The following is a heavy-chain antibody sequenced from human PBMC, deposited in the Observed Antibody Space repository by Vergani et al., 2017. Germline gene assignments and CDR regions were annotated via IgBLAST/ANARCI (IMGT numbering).Heavy chain of an antibody. CDR2: ISWNSGSI. Sequence: EVQLLESGGGLVQPGRSLRLSCAASGFTFDDYAMHWVRQAPGKGLEWVSGISWNSGSIGYADSVKGRFTISRDNAKNSLYLQMNSLRAEDTALYYCAKDRFTMVRGVRHYYFDYWGQGTLVTVSS. V-gene: IGHV3-9*01. CDR3: AKDRFTMVRGVRHYYFDY. CDR1: GFTFDDYA. D-gene: IGHD3-10*01. J-gene: IGHJ4*02.